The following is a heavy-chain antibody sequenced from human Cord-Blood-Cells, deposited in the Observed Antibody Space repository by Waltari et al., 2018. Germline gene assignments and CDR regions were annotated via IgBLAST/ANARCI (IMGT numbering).Heavy chain of an antibody. V-gene: IGHV3-30*18. Sequence: VPLVAAGCGVVQRGGSLRLSSAASGSTLRRSGTHGLGQAPANGLEWVAVISYEGSNKYYADSVKGRFTISRDNSKNTLYLQMNSLRAEDTAVYYCAKARIAAHYFDYWGQGTLGTVSS. D-gene: IGHD6-6*01. CDR3: AKARIAAHYFDY. J-gene: IGHJ4*02. CDR2: ISYEGSNK. CDR1: GSTLRRSG.